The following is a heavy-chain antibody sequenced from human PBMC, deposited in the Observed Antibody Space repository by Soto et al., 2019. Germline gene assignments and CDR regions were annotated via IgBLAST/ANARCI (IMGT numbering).Heavy chain of an antibody. CDR2: IYPGDSDT. V-gene: IGHV5-51*01. CDR3: GRYYKQSDYFFHGRDV. Sequence: GEPLKTACKGSGYTFTTYCIVWVRQIPGKGLGWVGIIYPGDSDTRYRPSFHGQVTIPADRSISAAYLEWSRMKASDTGMDYCGRYYKQSDYFFHGRDVGGQGTTVTV. D-gene: IGHD3-10*01. J-gene: IGHJ6*02. CDR1: GYTFTTYC.